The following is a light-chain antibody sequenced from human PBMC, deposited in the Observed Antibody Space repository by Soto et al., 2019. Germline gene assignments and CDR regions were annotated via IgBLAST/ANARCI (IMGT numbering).Light chain of an antibody. CDR1: SSNIGSNY. CDR2: RNN. Sequence: QSVLTQPPSASGTPGQRVTISCSGSSSNIGSNYVYWYQQLPGTAPKLLIYRNNQRPSGVPDRFSGSESGTSASLAISRLRSEDEADYYCAAWDDSLSVVFGGGTKLTVL. CDR3: AAWDDSLSVV. J-gene: IGLJ2*01. V-gene: IGLV1-47*01.